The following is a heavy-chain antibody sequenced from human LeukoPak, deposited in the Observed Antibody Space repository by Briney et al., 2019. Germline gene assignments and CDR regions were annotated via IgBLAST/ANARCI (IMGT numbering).Heavy chain of an antibody. D-gene: IGHD6-19*01. Sequence: SETLSLTCTVSGGSISSYYWSWIRRPPGKGLEWIGYIYASGSTNYNPSLKSRVTISVDTSKNQFSLRLSSVTAADTAVYYCARWAVAGQGGFDYWGQGTLVTVSS. CDR3: ARWAVAGQGGFDY. CDR1: GGSISSYY. J-gene: IGHJ4*02. CDR2: IYASGST. V-gene: IGHV4-4*09.